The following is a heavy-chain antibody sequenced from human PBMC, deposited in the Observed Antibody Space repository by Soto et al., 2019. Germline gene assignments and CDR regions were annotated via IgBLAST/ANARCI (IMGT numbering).Heavy chain of an antibody. CDR3: ARGLLYDFWSGENWFVP. V-gene: IGHV1-18*01. CDR1: GYTFTSYG. J-gene: IGHJ5*02. D-gene: IGHD3-3*01. CDR2: ISAYNGNT. Sequence: ASVKVSCKASGYTFTSYGISWVRQAPGQGLEWMGWISAYNGNTNYAQKLQGRVTMTTDTSTSTAYMELRSLRSDDTAVYYCARGLLYDFWSGENWFVPWGQGTLVTVSS.